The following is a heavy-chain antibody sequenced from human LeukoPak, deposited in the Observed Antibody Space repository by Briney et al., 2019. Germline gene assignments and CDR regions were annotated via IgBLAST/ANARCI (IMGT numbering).Heavy chain of an antibody. J-gene: IGHJ4*02. Sequence: PGGSLRLSCAASGFTFSSYGMHWVRQAPGKGLEWVAVIWYDGSNQYYADSVKGRFTISRDNSKNTLYLQRNSLRAEDTAVYYCAKGGCRGTCIPLAYWGQGALVTASP. CDR3: AKGGCRGTCIPLAY. CDR1: GFTFSSYG. CDR2: IWYDGSNQ. V-gene: IGHV3-33*06. D-gene: IGHD2-15*01.